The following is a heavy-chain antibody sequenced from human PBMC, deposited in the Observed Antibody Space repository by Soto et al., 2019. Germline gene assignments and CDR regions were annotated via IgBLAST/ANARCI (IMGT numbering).Heavy chain of an antibody. V-gene: IGHV1-69*02. CDR3: ARSVGSSSSFHWPTNSFDY. J-gene: IGHJ4*02. D-gene: IGHD6-6*01. CDR2: IIPILGIA. Sequence: QVQLVQSGAEVKKPGSSVKVSCKASGGTFSSYTISWVRQAPGQGLEWMGRIIPILGIANYAQKFQGRVTITADKSTSTAYMELSSLRSEDTTVYYCARSVGSSSSFHWPTNSFDYWGQGTLVTVSS. CDR1: GGTFSSYT.